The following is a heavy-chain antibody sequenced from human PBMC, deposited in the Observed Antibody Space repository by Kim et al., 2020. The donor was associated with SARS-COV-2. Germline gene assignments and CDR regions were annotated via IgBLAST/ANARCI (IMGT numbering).Heavy chain of an antibody. J-gene: IGHJ4*02. Sequence: NYNPSLKSRVTISVDTSKNQFSLKLSSVTAADTAVYYCARKYSSSSPFDYWGQGTLVTVSS. CDR3: ARKYSSSSPFDY. D-gene: IGHD6-6*01. V-gene: IGHV4-59*01.